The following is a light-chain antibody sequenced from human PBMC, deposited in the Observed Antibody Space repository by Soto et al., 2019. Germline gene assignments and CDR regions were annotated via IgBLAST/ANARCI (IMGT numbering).Light chain of an antibody. CDR1: QSVSSSY. J-gene: IGKJ5*01. CDR2: GAS. Sequence: EIVLTQSPGTLSLSPGERATLSCRASQSVSSSYLAWYQQKPGQDPXLLIYGASSRATGIPDRFSGGGSGTEFTLTISRLEPEDFAVDYCQQYGSSNTFGQGTRLEIK. CDR3: QQYGSSNT. V-gene: IGKV3-20*01.